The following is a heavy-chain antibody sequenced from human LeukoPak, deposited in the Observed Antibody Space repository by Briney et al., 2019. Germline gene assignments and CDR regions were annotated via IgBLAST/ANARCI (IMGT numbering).Heavy chain of an antibody. CDR1: GGSISSGGYS. Sequence: SETLSLTCAVSGGSISSGGYSWSWIRQPPGKGLEWIGYIYHSGSTYYNPSLKSRVTISVDTSKNQFSLKLSSVTAADTAVYYCARVPAVGQPVEGYYYGMDVWGQGTTVTVSS. V-gene: IGHV4-30-2*01. CDR3: ARVPAVGQPVEGYYYGMDV. J-gene: IGHJ6*02. D-gene: IGHD6-6*01. CDR2: IYHSGST.